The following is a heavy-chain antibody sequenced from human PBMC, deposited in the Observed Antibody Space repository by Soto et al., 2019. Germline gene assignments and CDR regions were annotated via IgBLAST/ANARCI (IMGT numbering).Heavy chain of an antibody. CDR2: ISYDGSNK. Sequence: QVQLVESGGGVVQPGRSLRLSCAASGFTFSSYGMHWVRQAPGKGLEWVAVISYDGSNKYYADSVKGRFTISRDNSKNTLYLQMNSLRAEDTAVYYCANARIAVAGTEYFQHWGQGTLVTVSS. J-gene: IGHJ1*01. V-gene: IGHV3-30*18. CDR3: ANARIAVAGTEYFQH. CDR1: GFTFSSYG. D-gene: IGHD6-19*01.